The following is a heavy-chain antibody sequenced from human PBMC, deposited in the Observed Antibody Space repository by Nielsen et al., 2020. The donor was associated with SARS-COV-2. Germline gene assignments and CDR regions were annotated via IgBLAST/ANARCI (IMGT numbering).Heavy chain of an antibody. CDR1: GFTFSSYW. Sequence: GGSLRLSCAASGFTFSSYWMSWVRQAPGKGLEWVANIKQDGSEKYYVDSVKGRFTISRDNAKNSLYLQMNSLRAEDTAVYHCARVSFGVVIIFRSSWFDPWGQGTLVTVSS. D-gene: IGHD3-3*01. J-gene: IGHJ5*02. CDR2: IKQDGSEK. CDR3: ARVSFGVVIIFRSSWFDP. V-gene: IGHV3-7*01.